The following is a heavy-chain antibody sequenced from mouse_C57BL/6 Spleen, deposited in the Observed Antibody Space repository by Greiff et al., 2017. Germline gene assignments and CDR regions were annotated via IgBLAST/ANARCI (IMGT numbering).Heavy chain of an antibody. V-gene: IGHV1-72*01. D-gene: IGHD1-1*01. CDR3: ARDDYGSRPEFAY. CDR2: IDPNSGGT. J-gene: IGHJ3*01. CDR1: GCTFTSYW. Sequence: QVQLKQPGAELVKPGASVKLSCKASGCTFTSYWMHWVKQRPGRGLEWIGRIDPNSGGTKYNEKFKSTATLTVDKPSSTAYMQLSSLTSEDSAVYDCARDDYGSRPEFAYWGQGTLVTVSA.